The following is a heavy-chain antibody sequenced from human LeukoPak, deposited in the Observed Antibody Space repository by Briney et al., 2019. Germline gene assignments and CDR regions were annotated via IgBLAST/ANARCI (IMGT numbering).Heavy chain of an antibody. V-gene: IGHV3-48*03. Sequence: GGSLRLSCAASGFTFSSYEMNWVRQAPGKGLEWVSYISSSGSTIYYADSVKGRFTISRDNAKNSLYLQMNSLRAEDTAVYYCAELGITMIGGIWGKGTAVTISS. J-gene: IGHJ6*04. D-gene: IGHD3-10*02. CDR3: AELGITMIGGI. CDR1: GFTFSSYE. CDR2: ISSSGSTI.